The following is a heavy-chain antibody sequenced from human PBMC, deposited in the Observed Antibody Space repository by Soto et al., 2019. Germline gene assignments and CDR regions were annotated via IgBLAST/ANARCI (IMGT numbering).Heavy chain of an antibody. D-gene: IGHD6-13*01. J-gene: IGHJ5*02. CDR3: ARAAIHGSSWYFWFDP. V-gene: IGHV1-69*13. Sequence: GASVKVSGKTSGGTFSSHAINCVLQSPGQGLEWMGGIIPMFGTTNYAQKFKGRVTISADESTSTAYMELSSLRSEDAAVYYCARAAIHGSSWYFWFDPWGQGTLVTVSS. CDR2: IIPMFGTT. CDR1: GGTFSSHA.